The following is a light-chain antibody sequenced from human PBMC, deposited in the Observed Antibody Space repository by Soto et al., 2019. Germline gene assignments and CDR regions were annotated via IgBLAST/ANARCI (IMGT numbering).Light chain of an antibody. J-gene: IGLJ1*01. Sequence: QSALTQPPSASGSPGQSVTISCTGTSSVVGGYNYVSWYQQHPGKAPKLMIYEVSKRPSGVPDRFSGSKSGNTASLTVSGLQAEDEADYYCSSYAGSNNSVFGTGTKATVL. CDR1: SSVVGGYNY. V-gene: IGLV2-8*01. CDR3: SSYAGSNNSV. CDR2: EVS.